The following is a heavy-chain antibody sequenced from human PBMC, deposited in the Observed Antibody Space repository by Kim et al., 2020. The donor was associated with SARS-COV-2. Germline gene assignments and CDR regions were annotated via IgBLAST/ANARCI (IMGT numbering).Heavy chain of an antibody. CDR2: INSDGSST. CDR1: GFDFSIRW. Sequence: GGSLRLSCEYSGFDFSIRWTHWVREGPGKGLVWVSYINSDGSSTTYADTVKGRLTISRDNAKNTVYLQKNSLRPEYTGVYYCVRDESYAFDVWGPGTTVT. J-gene: IGHJ6*02. V-gene: IGHV3-74*01. CDR3: VRDESYAFDV.